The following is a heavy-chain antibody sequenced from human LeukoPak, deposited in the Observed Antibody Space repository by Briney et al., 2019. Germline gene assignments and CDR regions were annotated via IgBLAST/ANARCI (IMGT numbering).Heavy chain of an antibody. Sequence: SETLSLTCTVSGVSISGSYWSWIRQLPGKELEWIGYIYYSGTTNYNPSLKSRVTISVDKSKNQFSLKLSSVTAADTAVYYCASVYDSSGYYPFWGQGTLVTVSS. CDR2: IYYSGTT. D-gene: IGHD3-22*01. CDR1: GVSISGSY. J-gene: IGHJ4*02. CDR3: ASVYDSSGYYPF. V-gene: IGHV4-59*12.